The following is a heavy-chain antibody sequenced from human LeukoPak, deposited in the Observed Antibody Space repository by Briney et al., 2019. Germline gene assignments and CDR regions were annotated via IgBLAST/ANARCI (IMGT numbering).Heavy chain of an antibody. D-gene: IGHD3-22*01. J-gene: IGHJ4*02. CDR2: IRDDASNR. CDR3: ANYYYDSSGRFFDY. CDR1: GFMFSSYG. V-gene: IGHV3-30*02. Sequence: GGSLRLSCAASGFMFSSYGMHWVRQAPGKGLEWVAFIRDDASNRYYADPVKGRFTISRDNSKNTVYLQMNSLRAEDTAVYYCANYYYDSSGRFFDYWGPGILVTVSS.